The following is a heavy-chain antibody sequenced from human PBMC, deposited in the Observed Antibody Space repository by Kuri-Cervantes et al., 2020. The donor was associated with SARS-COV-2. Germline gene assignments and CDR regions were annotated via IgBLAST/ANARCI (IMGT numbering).Heavy chain of an antibody. V-gene: IGHV1-46*01. J-gene: IGHJ4*02. D-gene: IGHD6-6*01. CDR1: GYTFTNYY. Sequence: ASVKVSCKGSGYTFTNYYVHWVRQAPGQGLEWMGMINPSGGSTSYAQKFQGRVTMTRDTSTSTAYMELRSLRSDDTAVYYCARDRVEYSSSSDYWGQGTLVTVSS. CDR3: ARDRVEYSSSSDY. CDR2: INPSGGST.